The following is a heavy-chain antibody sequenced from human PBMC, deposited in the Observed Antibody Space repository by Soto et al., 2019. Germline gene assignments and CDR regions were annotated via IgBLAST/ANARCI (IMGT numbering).Heavy chain of an antibody. Sequence: EVQLLESGGGLVQPGGSLRLSCAASGFTFSSYAMSWVRQAPGKGLEWVSAISGSGGSTYYADSVKGRFTISRDNSKNTLYLQMNSLTAEDTAVYYCAKDQYYDFWSGYYDWGQGTLVTVSS. D-gene: IGHD3-3*01. CDR2: ISGSGGST. V-gene: IGHV3-23*01. CDR3: AKDQYYDFWSGYYD. J-gene: IGHJ4*02. CDR1: GFTFSSYA.